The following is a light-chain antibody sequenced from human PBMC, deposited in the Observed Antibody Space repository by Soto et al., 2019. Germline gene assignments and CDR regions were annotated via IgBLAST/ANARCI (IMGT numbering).Light chain of an antibody. Sequence: ELVMTQSPATLSVSPGERATLSCRASQSVCNTLAWYQQQPGQSPRLLIYHASTRATGIPARFSGSGSGTELTLTISSVQSEDFAVYYCQQYNEWPLTFGGGTKVEIK. CDR1: QSVCNT. V-gene: IGKV3-15*01. CDR2: HAS. CDR3: QQYNEWPLT. J-gene: IGKJ4*01.